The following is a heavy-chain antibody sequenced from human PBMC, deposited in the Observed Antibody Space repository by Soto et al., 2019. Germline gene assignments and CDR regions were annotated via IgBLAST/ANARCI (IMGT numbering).Heavy chain of an antibody. CDR1: GFTFSSYE. V-gene: IGHV3-48*03. CDR2: ISSSGSTI. D-gene: IGHD6-19*01. Sequence: EVQLVESGGGLVQPGGSLRLSCAASGFTFSSYEMNWVRQAPGKGLEWVSYISSSGSTIYYADSVKGRFTISRDNAKNSLYLQMNSLRAEDTAVYYCARVGGWYPPEFDYWGQGTLVTVSS. CDR3: ARVGGWYPPEFDY. J-gene: IGHJ4*02.